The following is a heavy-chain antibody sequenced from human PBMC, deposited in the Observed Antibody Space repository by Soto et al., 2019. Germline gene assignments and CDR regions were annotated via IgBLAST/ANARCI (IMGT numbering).Heavy chain of an antibody. CDR1: GGSISSSNW. D-gene: IGHD2-15*01. J-gene: IGHJ6*02. CDR3: ARDRVVVAATPSGNYYYGMDV. V-gene: IGHV4-4*02. Sequence: QVQLQESGPGLVKPSGTLSLTCAVSGGSISSSNWWSWVRQPPGKGLEWIGEIYQRGSTNYNPSLKSRVTIEVANASNQFTLKLSAVTAADTAVYYCARDRVVVAATPSGNYYYGMDVLGQGTTVTVSS. CDR2: IYQRGST.